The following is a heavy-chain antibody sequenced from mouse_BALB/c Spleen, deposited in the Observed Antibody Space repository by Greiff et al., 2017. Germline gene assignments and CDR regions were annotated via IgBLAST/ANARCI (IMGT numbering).Heavy chain of an antibody. J-gene: IGHJ4*01. D-gene: IGHD1-1*01. CDR3: ARLITTDAMDY. Sequence: EVKLMESGGGLVKPGGSLKLSCAASGFTFSDYYMYWVRQTPEKRLEWVATISDGGSYTYYPDSVKGRFTISRDNAKNNLYLQMSSLKSEDTAMYYCARLITTDAMDYWGQGTSVTVSS. CDR1: GFTFSDYY. V-gene: IGHV5-4*02. CDR2: ISDGGSYT.